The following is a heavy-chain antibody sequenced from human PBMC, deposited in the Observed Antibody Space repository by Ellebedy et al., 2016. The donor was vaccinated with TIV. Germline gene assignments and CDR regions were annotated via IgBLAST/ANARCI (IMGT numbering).Heavy chain of an antibody. CDR1: GFTFDDYS. V-gene: IGHV3-9*01. J-gene: IGHJ4*02. CDR2: ISWNSGTI. CDR3: AKGSTTALVTCVDY. Sequence: SLKISCAASGFTFDDYSMHWVRQAPGKGLEWVSGISWNSGTIDYADSVKGRFTISRDNAKNSLYLQMNRLRTEDTALYYCAKGSTTALVTCVDYWGQGTLVTVSS. D-gene: IGHD1-1*01.